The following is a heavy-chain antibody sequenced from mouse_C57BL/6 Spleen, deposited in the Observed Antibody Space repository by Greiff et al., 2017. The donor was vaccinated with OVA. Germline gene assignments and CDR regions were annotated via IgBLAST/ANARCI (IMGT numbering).Heavy chain of an antibody. CDR1: GYTFTSYW. V-gene: IGHV1-53*01. CDR2: INPSNGGT. D-gene: IGHD1-1*01. J-gene: IGHJ1*03. CDR3: SREGYYGSSYDWYCDV. Sequence: QVQLQQPGTELVKPGASVKLSCKASGYTFTSYWMHWVKQRPGQGLEWIGNINPSNGGTNYNEKFKSKATLTVDKSSSTAYMQLSSLTSEDSAVYYCSREGYYGSSYDWYCDVWGTGTTVTVSS.